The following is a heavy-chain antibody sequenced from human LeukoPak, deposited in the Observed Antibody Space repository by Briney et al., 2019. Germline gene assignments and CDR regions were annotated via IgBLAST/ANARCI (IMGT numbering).Heavy chain of an antibody. J-gene: IGHJ4*02. V-gene: IGHV3-9*01. CDR2: INWNSGSI. CDR3: AEDISHYYGSGSYADY. CDR1: GFTFDNYA. Sequence: GRSLRLSCAASGFTFDNYAMHWVRQAPGKGLEWVSGINWNSGSIGYADSVKGRFTISRDNAKNSLYLQMNSLRAEDTALYYCAEDISHYYGSGSYADYWGQGTLVTVSS. D-gene: IGHD3-10*01.